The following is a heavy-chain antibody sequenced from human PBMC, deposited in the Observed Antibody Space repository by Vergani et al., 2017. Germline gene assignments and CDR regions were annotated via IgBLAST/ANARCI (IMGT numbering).Heavy chain of an antibody. CDR3: AKDRGDYGGLRDDY. J-gene: IGHJ4*02. V-gene: IGHV3-23*04. CDR2: ISGSGGST. D-gene: IGHD4-23*01. CDR1: GFTFDDYA. Sequence: EVQLVESGGGLIQPGGSLRLSCAASGFTFDDYAMSWVRQAPGKGLEWVSAISGSGGSTYYADSVKGRFTISRDNSKNTLYLQMNSLRAEDTAVYYCAKDRGDYGGLRDDYWGQGTLVTVSS.